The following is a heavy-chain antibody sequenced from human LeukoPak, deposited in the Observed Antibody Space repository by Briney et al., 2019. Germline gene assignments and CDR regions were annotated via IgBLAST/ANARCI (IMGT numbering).Heavy chain of an antibody. CDR1: GFTLSSYD. J-gene: IGHJ4*02. V-gene: IGHV3-13*01. Sequence: GGSLRLSCAASGFTLSSYDMHWVRQVTGKGLEWVSAIGVAGDTYYPGSVKGRFIITRENAKNTLYLQMNSLRAEDTAVYYCELIVDDNRFDYWGQGTLVTVSS. CDR2: IGVAGDT. CDR3: ELIVDDNRFDY. D-gene: IGHD1-14*01.